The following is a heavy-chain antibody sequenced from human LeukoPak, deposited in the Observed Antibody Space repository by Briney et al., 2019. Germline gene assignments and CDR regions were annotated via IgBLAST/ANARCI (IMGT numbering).Heavy chain of an antibody. CDR2: IYYSGST. Sequence: SETLSLTCTVSGGSISSYYWSWIRQPPGKGLEWIGYIYYSGSTNYNPSLKSRVTISVDTSKNQFSLKLSSVTAADTAVYYCARVAAGFTLDYWGQGTLVTVSS. CDR1: GGSISSYY. CDR3: ARVAAGFTLDY. J-gene: IGHJ4*02. D-gene: IGHD2-15*01. V-gene: IGHV4-59*12.